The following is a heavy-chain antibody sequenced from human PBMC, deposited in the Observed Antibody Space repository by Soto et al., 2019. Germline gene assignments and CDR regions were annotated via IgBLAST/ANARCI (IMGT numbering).Heavy chain of an antibody. CDR3: ANLLLGSIAARRGGDYFDY. Sequence: GGSLRLSCAASGFTFSSYSMNWVRQAPGKGLEWVSYISSSSSTIYYADSVKGRFTISRDNAKNSLYLQMNSLIAEDTAVYYCANLLLGSIAARRGGDYFDYWGQGTLVTVSS. D-gene: IGHD6-6*01. V-gene: IGHV3-48*01. CDR2: ISSSSSTI. J-gene: IGHJ4*02. CDR1: GFTFSSYS.